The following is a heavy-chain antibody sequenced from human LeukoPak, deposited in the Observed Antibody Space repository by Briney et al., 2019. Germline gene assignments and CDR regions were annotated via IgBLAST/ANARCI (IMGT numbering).Heavy chain of an antibody. Sequence: GGSLRLSCAASGFTFSSYGMSWVRQAPGKGLEWVSAISGSGGSTYYADSVKGRFTISRDNSKNTLYLQMNSLRAEDTAVYYCAKLGEVATIPFDYWGQGTLVTVSS. CDR3: AKLGEVATIPFDY. CDR1: GFTFSSYG. J-gene: IGHJ4*02. V-gene: IGHV3-23*01. CDR2: ISGSGGST. D-gene: IGHD5-12*01.